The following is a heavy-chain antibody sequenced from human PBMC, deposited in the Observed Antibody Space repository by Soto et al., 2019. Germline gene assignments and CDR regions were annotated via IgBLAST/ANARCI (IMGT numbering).Heavy chain of an antibody. CDR3: ARLMGRLVATDGWFDP. D-gene: IGHD5-12*01. CDR1: GGSISSSSYY. CDR2: IYYSGST. J-gene: IGHJ5*02. V-gene: IGHV4-39*01. Sequence: QLQLQESGPGLVKPSETLSLTCTVSGGSISSSSYYWGWIRQPPGKGLEWIGSIYYSGSTYYNPSLKSRVTIPVDTSKNQFSLKLSSVTAAETAVYYCARLMGRLVATDGWFDPWGQGTLVTVSS.